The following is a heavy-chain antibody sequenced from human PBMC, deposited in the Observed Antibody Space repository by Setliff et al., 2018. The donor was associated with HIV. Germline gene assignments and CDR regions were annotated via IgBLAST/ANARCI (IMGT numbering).Heavy chain of an antibody. D-gene: IGHD1-26*01. Sequence: HPGGSLRLSCAASGFTFSSYAMSWVRQAPGKGLEWVSGISSSGGSTFYADSVKGRFTISRDNSKDTVYLQMNSLRAEDTAVYYCAKKGTSGTYSYYFDYWGQGTLVTVSS. J-gene: IGHJ4*02. CDR1: GFTFSSYA. CDR2: ISSSGGST. CDR3: AKKGTSGTYSYYFDY. V-gene: IGHV3-23*01.